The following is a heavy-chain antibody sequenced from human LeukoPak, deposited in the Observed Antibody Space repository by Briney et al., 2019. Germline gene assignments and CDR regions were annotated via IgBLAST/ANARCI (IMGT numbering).Heavy chain of an antibody. CDR3: ARHGILRYFDWLLGGFDP. Sequence: SETLSLTCAVSGGSISSSNWWSWVRQPPGKGLEWIGEIYHSGSTNYNPSLKSRVTISVDRPKNQFSLKLSSVTAADTAVYYCARHGILRYFDWLLGGFDPWGQGTLVTVSS. CDR2: IYHSGST. V-gene: IGHV4-4*02. D-gene: IGHD3-9*01. CDR1: GGSISSSNW. J-gene: IGHJ5*02.